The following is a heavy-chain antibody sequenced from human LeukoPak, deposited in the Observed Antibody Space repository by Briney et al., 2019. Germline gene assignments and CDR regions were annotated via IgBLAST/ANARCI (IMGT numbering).Heavy chain of an antibody. CDR1: GFTVSSNY. CDR3: ASPVAIVGATRAEYFQH. CDR2: IYSDDST. J-gene: IGHJ1*01. V-gene: IGHV3-66*01. D-gene: IGHD1-26*01. Sequence: PGGSLRLSCAASGFTVSSNYMSWVRQAPGKGLEWVSVIYSDDSTYYADSVKGRFTIPRDNSKNTLYLQMNSLRAEDTAVYYCASPVAIVGATRAEYFQHWGQGTLVTVSS.